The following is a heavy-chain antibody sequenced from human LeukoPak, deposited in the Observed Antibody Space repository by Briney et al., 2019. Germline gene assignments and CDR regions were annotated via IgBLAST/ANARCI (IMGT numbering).Heavy chain of an antibody. Sequence: NPSETLSLTCTVSGGSISSYYWSWIRQPPGKGLEWIGYIYYSGSTNYNPSLKSRVTISVDTSKNQFSLKLSSVTAADTAVYYCARVSDGPGGPVYCSSTSCHNRLLFDYWGQGTLVTVSS. CDR1: GGSISSYY. J-gene: IGHJ4*02. V-gene: IGHV4-59*01. CDR3: ARVSDGPGGPVYCSSTSCHNRLLFDY. D-gene: IGHD2-2*02. CDR2: IYYSGST.